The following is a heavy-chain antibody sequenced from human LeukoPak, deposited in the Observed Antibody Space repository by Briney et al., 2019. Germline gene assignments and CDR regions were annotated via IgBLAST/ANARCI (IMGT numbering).Heavy chain of an antibody. J-gene: IGHJ4*02. CDR1: GYSISSGFY. CDR3: ARRVGSSDCFDY. V-gene: IGHV4-38-2*02. CDR2: VYHGGSS. Sequence: SETLSLTCTVSGYSISSGFYWGWIRQPPGKGLEWIGNVYHGGSSYYNPSLKSRVTISVDTSKNQFSLNLYSVTAADTAVYYCARRVGSSDCFDYWGQGTLVTVSS. D-gene: IGHD6-6*01.